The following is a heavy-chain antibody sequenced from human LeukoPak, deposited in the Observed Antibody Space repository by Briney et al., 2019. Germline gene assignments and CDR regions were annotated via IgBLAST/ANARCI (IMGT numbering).Heavy chain of an antibody. Sequence: GGSLRLSCAASGFTVSSNYMSWVRQAPGKGLEWVSSISSSSSYIYYADSVKGRFTISRDNAKNSLYLQMNSLRAEDTAVYYCARDAGYYYDSSGYSPEAFDIWGQGTMVTVSS. CDR1: GFTVSSNY. CDR3: ARDAGYYYDSSGYSPEAFDI. D-gene: IGHD3-22*01. V-gene: IGHV3-21*01. J-gene: IGHJ3*02. CDR2: ISSSSSYI.